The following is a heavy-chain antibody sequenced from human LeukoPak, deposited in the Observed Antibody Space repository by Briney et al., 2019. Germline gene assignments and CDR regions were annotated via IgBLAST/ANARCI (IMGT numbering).Heavy chain of an antibody. CDR1: GFTFSSYA. Sequence: PGGSLRLSCAASGFTFSSYAMSWVRQAPGKGLEWVSAISGSGGSTYYADSVKGRFTISRDNSKNTLYLQMNSLRAEDTAVYYCAKVLLVVPAAMYGGFYFDYWGQGTLVTVSS. CDR3: AKVLLVVPAAMYGGFYFDY. CDR2: ISGSGGST. D-gene: IGHD2-2*01. V-gene: IGHV3-23*01. J-gene: IGHJ4*02.